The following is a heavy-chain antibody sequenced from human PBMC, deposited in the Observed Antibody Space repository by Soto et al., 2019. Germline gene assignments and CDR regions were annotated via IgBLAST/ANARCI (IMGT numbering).Heavy chain of an antibody. V-gene: IGHV3-23*01. Sequence: PGESLKISCAASGFTFSSYAMSWVRQAPGKGLEWVSVISGSDDSTYYADSVKGRFTISRDNSKNTLYLQMNSLRTEDTAVYYCARRGPGTYFDYWGQGTLVTVSS. CDR2: ISGSDDST. J-gene: IGHJ4*02. D-gene: IGHD6-13*01. CDR3: ARRGPGTYFDY. CDR1: GFTFSSYA.